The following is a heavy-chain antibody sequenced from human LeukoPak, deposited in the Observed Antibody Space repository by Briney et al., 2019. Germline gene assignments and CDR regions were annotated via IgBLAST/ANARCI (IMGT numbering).Heavy chain of an antibody. D-gene: IGHD2-15*01. V-gene: IGHV1-69*01. CDR3: ARVSDCSGGSCLRLGTFDY. CDR1: GGTFSSYA. CDR2: IIPIFGTA. J-gene: IGHJ4*02. Sequence: ASVKVSCKASGGTFSSYAISWVRQAPGQGLEWMGGIIPIFGTANYAQKFQGRVTITADESTSTAYMELSSLRSEDTAVYYCARVSDCSGGSCLRLGTFDYWGQGTLVTVSS.